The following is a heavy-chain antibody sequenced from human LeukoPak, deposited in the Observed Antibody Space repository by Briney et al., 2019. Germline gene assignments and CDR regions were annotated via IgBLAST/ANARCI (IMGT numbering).Heavy chain of an antibody. CDR2: MNPNSGNT. CDR3: WFWSGYPYRDY. D-gene: IGHD3-3*01. Sequence: ASVKVSCKASGYTFTGYYMHWVRQATGQGLEWMGWMNPNSGNTGYAQKFQGRVTMTRNTSISTAYMELSSLRSEDTAVYYCWFWSGYPYRDYWGQGTLVTVSS. J-gene: IGHJ4*02. CDR1: GYTFTGYY. V-gene: IGHV1-8*02.